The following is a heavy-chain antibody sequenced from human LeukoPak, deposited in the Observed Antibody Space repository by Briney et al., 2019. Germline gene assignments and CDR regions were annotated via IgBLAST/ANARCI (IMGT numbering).Heavy chain of an antibody. CDR1: GFTFDDYA. CDR2: ISGDGGST. CDR3: AKDKYSGYGSTLYYYYGMDV. D-gene: IGHD5-12*01. J-gene: IGHJ6*02. V-gene: IGHV3-43*02. Sequence: GGSLRLSCAASGFTFDDYAMHWVRQAPGKGLEWVSLISGDGGSTYYADSVKGRFTISRDNSKNSLYLQMNSLRTEDTALYYCAKDKYSGYGSTLYYYYGMDVWGQGTTVTVSS.